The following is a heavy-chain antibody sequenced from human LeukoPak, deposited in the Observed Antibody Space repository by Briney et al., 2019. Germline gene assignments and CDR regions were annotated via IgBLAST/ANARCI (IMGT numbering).Heavy chain of an antibody. J-gene: IGHJ4*02. CDR1: GFTFSSCG. V-gene: IGHV3-33*01. D-gene: IGHD6-13*01. CDR3: AREALYSRAFDY. CDR2: IWYDGSNK. Sequence: GGSLRLSCAASGFTFSSCGMHWVRQAPGKGLEWVAVIWYDGSNKYYADSVKGRFTISRDNSKNTLYLQMNSLRAEDTAAYYCAREALYSRAFDYWGQGTLVTVSS.